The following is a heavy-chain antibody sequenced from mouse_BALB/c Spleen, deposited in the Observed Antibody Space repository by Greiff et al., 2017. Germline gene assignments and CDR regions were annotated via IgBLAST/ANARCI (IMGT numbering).Heavy chain of an antibody. CDR1: GYSFTSYW. J-gene: IGHJ2*01. D-gene: IGHD2-10*02. CDR3: TGYGNYLYYFDY. V-gene: IGHV1-5*01. Sequence: VQLQQSGTVLARPGASVKMSCKASGYSFTSYWMHWVKQRPGQGLEWIGAIYPGNSDTSYNQKFKGKAKLTAVTSASTAYMELSSLTNEDSAVYYCTGYGNYLYYFDYWGQSTTLTVSS. CDR2: IYPGNSDT.